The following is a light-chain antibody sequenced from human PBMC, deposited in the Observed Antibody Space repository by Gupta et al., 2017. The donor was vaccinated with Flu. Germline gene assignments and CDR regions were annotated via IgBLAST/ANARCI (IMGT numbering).Light chain of an antibody. V-gene: IGKV1D-16*02. CDR2: GAP. CDR3: QQYKTYPPT. J-gene: IGKJ4*01. CDR1: QGIGSW. Sequence: QGIGSWLAWYQQKPEKAPKSLIHGAPSLESGVPSRFSGSGSETDFTLTISSLAPEDIGTYYCQQYKTYPPTFGGGTKVEIK.